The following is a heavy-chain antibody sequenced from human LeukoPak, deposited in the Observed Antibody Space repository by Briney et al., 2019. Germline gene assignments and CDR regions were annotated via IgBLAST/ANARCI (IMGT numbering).Heavy chain of an antibody. CDR2: IYHSGST. CDR3: ARGQDYGDYYFDY. Sequence: PSETLSLTCAVSGGSISSSNWWSWVRQPPGKGLEWIGEIYHSGSTNYNPSLKSRVSISVDLSKNQFSLRLNSVTAADTAVYYCARGQDYGDYYFDYWGQGTLVTVSS. CDR1: GGSISSSNW. J-gene: IGHJ4*02. D-gene: IGHD4-17*01. V-gene: IGHV4-4*02.